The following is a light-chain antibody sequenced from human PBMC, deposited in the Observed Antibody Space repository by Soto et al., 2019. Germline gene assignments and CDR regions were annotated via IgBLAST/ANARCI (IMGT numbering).Light chain of an antibody. Sequence: DIQMTQSPSSLSASVGDRFTIACQSSQDIFNYLNWYQQKPGKAPKLLVSDASNLQTGVPSRFSGRASGTDFTFTISSLQPEDVATYFCQQYDSLPLTFGGGTKVDI. CDR1: QDIFNY. CDR2: DAS. J-gene: IGKJ4*01. V-gene: IGKV1-33*01. CDR3: QQYDSLPLT.